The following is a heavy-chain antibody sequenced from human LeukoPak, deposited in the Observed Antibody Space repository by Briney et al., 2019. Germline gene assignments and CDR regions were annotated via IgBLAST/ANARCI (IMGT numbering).Heavy chain of an antibody. CDR1: DGSISSYY. CDR3: VREDFGSNPPGSFFDY. D-gene: IGHD4-23*01. Sequence: SETLSLTCTVSDGSISSYYWSWIRQPPGRGLEWIGYIYYSGTTNSNPSLKSRVTISVDMSKNQFSLKLISVTAADTAMYYCVREDFGSNPPGSFFDYWGQGILVTVSS. V-gene: IGHV4-59*01. CDR2: IYYSGTT. J-gene: IGHJ4*02.